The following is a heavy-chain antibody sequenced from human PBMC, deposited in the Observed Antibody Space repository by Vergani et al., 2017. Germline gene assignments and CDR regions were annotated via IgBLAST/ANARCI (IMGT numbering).Heavy chain of an antibody. CDR1: GFTFSSYS. D-gene: IGHD6-19*01. CDR2: ISSSSSYI. V-gene: IGHV3-21*01. Sequence: EVQLVESGGGLVKPGGSLRLSCAASGFTFSSYSMNWVRQAPGKGLAWVSSISSSSSYIYYADSVKGRFTISRDNAKNSLYLQMNSLRAEDTAVYYCARGHKGYSNGGYWGQGTLVTVSS. J-gene: IGHJ4*02. CDR3: ARGHKGYSNGGY.